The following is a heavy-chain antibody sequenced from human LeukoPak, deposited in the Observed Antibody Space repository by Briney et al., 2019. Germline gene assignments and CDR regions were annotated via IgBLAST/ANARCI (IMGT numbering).Heavy chain of an antibody. CDR1: GYTFTGYY. CDR3: ASSSYYDSSGYPEGDY. CDR2: INPNSGGT. J-gene: IGHJ4*02. D-gene: IGHD3-22*01. Sequence: GASVKVSCKASGYTFTGYYMHWVRQAPGQGLEWMGWINPNSGGTNYAQKFQGRVTMTRDTSISTAYMELSRLRSDDTAVYYCASSSYYDSSGYPEGDYWGQGTLVTVSS. V-gene: IGHV1-2*02.